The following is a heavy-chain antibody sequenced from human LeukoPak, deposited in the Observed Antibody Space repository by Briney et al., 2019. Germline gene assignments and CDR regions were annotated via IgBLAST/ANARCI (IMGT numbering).Heavy chain of an antibody. CDR1: GFTFDDYA. V-gene: IGHV3-9*01. J-gene: IGHJ4*02. CDR3: AKGYCSSTSCYIDY. CDR2: ISWNSGSI. Sequence: PGRSLRLSCAASGFTFDDYAMHWVRQAPGKGLEWVSGISWNSGSIGYADSVKGRFTFSRDNAKNSLYLQMNSLRAEDTALYYCAKGYCSSTSCYIDYWGQGTLVTVSS. D-gene: IGHD2-2*02.